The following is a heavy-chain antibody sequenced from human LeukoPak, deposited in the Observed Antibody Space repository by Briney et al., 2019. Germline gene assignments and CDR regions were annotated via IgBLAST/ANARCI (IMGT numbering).Heavy chain of an antibody. V-gene: IGHV4-34*01. Sequence: SETLSLTCAVYGGSFSGYYWSWIRQPPGKGLEWIGEINHSGSTNYNPSLKSRVTISVDTSKNQFSLKLSSVTAADTAVYYCARASMIRAFDIWGQGTMVTVSS. CDR2: INHSGST. D-gene: IGHD3-22*01. CDR1: GGSFSGYY. J-gene: IGHJ3*02. CDR3: ARASMIRAFDI.